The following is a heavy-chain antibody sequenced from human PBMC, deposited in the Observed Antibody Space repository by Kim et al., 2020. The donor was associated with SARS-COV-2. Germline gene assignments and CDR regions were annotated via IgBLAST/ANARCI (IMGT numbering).Heavy chain of an antibody. Sequence: GGSLRLSCAASGFTFGDYAMHWVRQAPGKGLEWVSGISWNSGSIGYADSVKGRFTISRDNAKNSLYLQMNSLRAEDTALYYCANSLVFLGPMDVWGQGTTVTVSS. D-gene: IGHD3-3*01. CDR1: GFTFGDYA. V-gene: IGHV3-9*01. CDR3: ANSLVFLGPMDV. CDR2: ISWNSGSI. J-gene: IGHJ6*02.